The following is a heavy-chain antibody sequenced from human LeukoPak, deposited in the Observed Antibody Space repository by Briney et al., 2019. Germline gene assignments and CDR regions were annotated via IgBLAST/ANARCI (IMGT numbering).Heavy chain of an antibody. V-gene: IGHV3-23*01. CDR1: GFIFRNYG. CDR3: ASRPYSSSWREIDY. Sequence: GGSLRLSCAASGFIFRNYGMNWVRQPPGKGLEWVSGASPNGETAYYADSVKGRFTISRDNSKNTLYLQMNSLRAEDTAVYYCASRPYSSSWREIDYWGQGTLVTVSS. J-gene: IGHJ4*02. CDR2: ASPNGETA. D-gene: IGHD6-13*01.